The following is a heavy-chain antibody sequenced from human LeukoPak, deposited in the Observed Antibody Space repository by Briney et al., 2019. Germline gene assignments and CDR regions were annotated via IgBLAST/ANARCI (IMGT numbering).Heavy chain of an antibody. Sequence: GGSLRLSCATSGFTFSSYWMHWVRQAPGTGLVWVSSIKTDGSWTTYADSVKGRFTLSRDNAKNTMYLQMNSLRAEDTAVYYCARRGEDGSYYDYWGQGTLVTVSS. V-gene: IGHV3-74*01. D-gene: IGHD1-26*01. J-gene: IGHJ4*02. CDR3: ARRGEDGSYYDY. CDR2: IKTDGSWT. CDR1: GFTFSSYW.